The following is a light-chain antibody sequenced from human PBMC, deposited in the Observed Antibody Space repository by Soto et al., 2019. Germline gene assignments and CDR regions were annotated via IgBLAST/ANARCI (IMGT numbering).Light chain of an antibody. CDR2: GAS. J-gene: IGKJ4*01. CDR1: QSVSSN. CDR3: QQYNNWPPLT. V-gene: IGKV3-15*01. Sequence: EIVMTQSPATLSVSPGERATLSCRASQSVSSNLAWYQQKPGQAPRLLIYGASTRATGITVRFSGSGSGTDVTLTISSLQSEDFAVYCWQQYNNWPPLTFGGGTKVEIK.